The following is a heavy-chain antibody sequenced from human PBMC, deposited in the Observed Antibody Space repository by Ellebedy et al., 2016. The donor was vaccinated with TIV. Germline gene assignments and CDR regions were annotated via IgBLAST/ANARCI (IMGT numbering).Heavy chain of an antibody. D-gene: IGHD1-20*01. J-gene: IGHJ2*01. CDR1: GGSFSGHS. CDR2: VNHRGST. CDR3: ARGNFQDVDLDHWYFDL. Sequence: SETLSLTCAVNGGSFSGHSWSWIRQPPGKGLEWIGEVNHRGSTSYNRSLRSRVTISKDTFKYQFSLRLSAVTAADTAVYYCARGNFQDVDLDHWYFDLWGRGTLVTVSS. V-gene: IGHV4-34*01.